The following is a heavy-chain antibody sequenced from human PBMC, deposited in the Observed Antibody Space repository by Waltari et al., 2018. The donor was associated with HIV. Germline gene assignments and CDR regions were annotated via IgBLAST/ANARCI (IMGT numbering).Heavy chain of an antibody. V-gene: IGHV4-4*02. D-gene: IGHD6-13*01. CDR3: ARGSSYAAHNWLDP. CDR2: VYHSGTT. Sequence: QVQLQESGPGLVKPSGTLSLTCAVSGGSIGSSNWWVWVRQPAGKGLEWIGDVYHSGTTNYKPSRKIRVTSSVDTSKSRFFLSLKSVTAADTAIYYCARGSSYAAHNWLDPWGQGTLVTVSS. CDR1: GGSIGSSNW. J-gene: IGHJ5*02.